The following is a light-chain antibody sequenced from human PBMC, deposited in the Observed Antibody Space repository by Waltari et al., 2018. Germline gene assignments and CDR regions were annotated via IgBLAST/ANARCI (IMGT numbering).Light chain of an antibody. CDR3: CSYAGNYIFHV. V-gene: IGLV2-23*02. J-gene: IGLJ1*01. CDR1: SSDVGSYNL. CDR2: DVS. Sequence: QSALTQPASVSGSPGQSITISCTGTSSDVGSYNLVSWYQQHPGEAPKLMIYDVSKRPSGVPDRFLGSKSGNTASLTISGLQAEDDADYYCCSYAGNYIFHVFGTGTKVTVL.